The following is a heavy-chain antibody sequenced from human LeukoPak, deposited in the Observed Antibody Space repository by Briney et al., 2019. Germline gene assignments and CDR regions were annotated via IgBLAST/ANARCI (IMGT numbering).Heavy chain of an antibody. CDR1: GYSFTSYW. Sequence: GEALKISCKGSGYSFTSYWIGWVRQMPGKGLEWMVIIYPGDSDARYSPSFQGQVTISADKSISTVYLQWSSLKASDTAMYYCARRGSSWYYYFDYWGQGTLVTVSS. V-gene: IGHV5-51*01. CDR2: IYPGDSDA. D-gene: IGHD6-13*01. J-gene: IGHJ4*02. CDR3: ARRGSSWYYYFDY.